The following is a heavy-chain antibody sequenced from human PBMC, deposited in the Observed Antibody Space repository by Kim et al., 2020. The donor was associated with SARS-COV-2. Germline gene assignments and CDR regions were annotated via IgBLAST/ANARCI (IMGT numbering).Heavy chain of an antibody. V-gene: IGHV4-59*12. D-gene: IGHD2-15*01. J-gene: IGHJ6*02. Sequence: SETLSLTCTVSGGSISSYYWSWIRQPPGKGLEWIGYIYYSGSTNYNPSLKSRVTISVDTSKNQSSLRLSSGTAADTAVYYCPRDANNTEASYYGMAFWG. CDR2: IYYSGST. CDR1: GGSISSYY. CDR3: PRDANNTEASYYGMAF.